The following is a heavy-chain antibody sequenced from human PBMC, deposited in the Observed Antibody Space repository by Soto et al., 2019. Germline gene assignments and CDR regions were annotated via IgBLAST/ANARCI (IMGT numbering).Heavy chain of an antibody. J-gene: IGHJ6*02. CDR1: GFTFSSYA. D-gene: IGHD2-2*01. CDR2: ISGSGGST. Sequence: GGSLRLSCAASGFTFSSYAMSWVRQAPGKGLEWVSAISGSGGSTYYADSVKGRFTISRDNSKNTLYLQMNSLRAEDTAVYYCAKRAYCSSTSCYGHYYYYYGMDVWGQATTVTVSS. V-gene: IGHV3-23*01. CDR3: AKRAYCSSTSCYGHYYYYYGMDV.